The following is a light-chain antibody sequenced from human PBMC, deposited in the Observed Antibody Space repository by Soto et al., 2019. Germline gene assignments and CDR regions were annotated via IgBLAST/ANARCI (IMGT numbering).Light chain of an antibody. CDR2: RAS. CDR3: QQYGSSGT. Sequence: FTRSPCTLSLSPGACATLACRASQSLSGNYLAWYQQKPGQAPRVLIYRASIRATGISDRFSGSGSGTDFTLTISRLEPEDFAVYYCQQYGSSGTFGQGTKVDIK. V-gene: IGKV3-20*01. J-gene: IGKJ1*01. CDR1: QSLSGNY.